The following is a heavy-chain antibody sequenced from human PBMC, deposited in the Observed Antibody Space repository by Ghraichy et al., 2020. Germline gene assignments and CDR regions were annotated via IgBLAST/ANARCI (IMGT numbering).Heavy chain of an antibody. D-gene: IGHD2-21*01. CDR2: ISPNNGTT. J-gene: IGHJ4*02. CDR3: ARDPYIAGDY. V-gene: IGHV1-2*06. Sequence: ASVKVSCKASGYTFTDYHIHWMRQAPGQGLEWMGLISPNNGTTDYAQKFQGRVTMTRDTSISTAYMELSGLASDDTAVYYCARDPYIAGDYWGQGTLVTVSS. CDR1: GYTFTDYH.